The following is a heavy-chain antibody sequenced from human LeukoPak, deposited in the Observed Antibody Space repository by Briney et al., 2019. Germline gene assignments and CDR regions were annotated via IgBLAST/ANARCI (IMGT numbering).Heavy chain of an antibody. CDR2: IYISGST. J-gene: IGHJ4*02. CDR3: ARGRIYGDLNTYFDY. CDR1: GGSISSYY. D-gene: IGHD4-17*01. Sequence: PSETLSLTCTVSGGSISSYYWSWIRQPAGKGLEWIGRIYISGSTNYNPSLKSRVTMSVDTSKNQFSLKLSSVTAADAAVYYCARGRIYGDLNTYFDYWGQGTLVTVSS. V-gene: IGHV4-4*07.